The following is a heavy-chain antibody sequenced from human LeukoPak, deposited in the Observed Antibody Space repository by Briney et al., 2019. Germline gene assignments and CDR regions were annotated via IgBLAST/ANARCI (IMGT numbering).Heavy chain of an antibody. CDR2: INYSGST. CDR1: GGSIITTSYY. D-gene: IGHD1-26*01. V-gene: IGHV4-39*07. CDR3: ARDDGGSTGRFDP. J-gene: IGHJ5*02. Sequence: SETLSLTCSVSGGSIITTSYYWGWIRQPPGKGLEWIESINYSGSTYYNPSLNSRVSISVDTSKNHFSLRLNSVTAADTAVFYCARDDGGSTGRFDPWGQGTLVTVSS.